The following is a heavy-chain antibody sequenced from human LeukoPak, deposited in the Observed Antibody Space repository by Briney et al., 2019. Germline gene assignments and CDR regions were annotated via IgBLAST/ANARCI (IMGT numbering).Heavy chain of an antibody. J-gene: IGHJ4*02. Sequence: PGRSLRLSCAASGFTFSSYWMSWVRQAPGKGLEWVANINQDGSEKYYVDSVKGRFTISRDNAKNSLFLQMNSLRVEDTAVYYCVRDCSSTSCYGNGVYWGQGTLVTVSS. V-gene: IGHV3-7*04. CDR2: INQDGSEK. CDR3: VRDCSSTSCYGNGVY. D-gene: IGHD2-2*01. CDR1: GFTFSSYW.